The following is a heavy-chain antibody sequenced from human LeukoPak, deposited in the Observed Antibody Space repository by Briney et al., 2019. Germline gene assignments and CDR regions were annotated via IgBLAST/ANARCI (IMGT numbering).Heavy chain of an antibody. CDR1: GFTFTTYW. J-gene: IGHJ4*02. CDR2: IKQDGTEK. CDR3: ARDLYYYDSSGSNPFDY. Sequence: GGSLRLSCAASGFTFTTYWMSWVRQAPGKGLEWVANIKQDGTEKYYVDSVKGRFTISRDNAKNSLYLQMNSLRAEDTAVYYCARDLYYYDSSGSNPFDYWGQGTLVTVSS. D-gene: IGHD3-22*01. V-gene: IGHV3-7*01.